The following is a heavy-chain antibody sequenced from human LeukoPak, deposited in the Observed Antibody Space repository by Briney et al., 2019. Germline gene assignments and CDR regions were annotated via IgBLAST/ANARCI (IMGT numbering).Heavy chain of an antibody. CDR3: ARVGTYGSGSYLSWLDY. D-gene: IGHD3-10*01. CDR2: IYYSGST. J-gene: IGHJ4*02. V-gene: IGHV4-59*01. CDR1: GGSISSYY. Sequence: SETLSLTCTVSGGSISSYYWSWIRQPPGKGLEWSGYIYYSGSTNYNPALKSRVTISVDTSKNQSSLKLSSVTAADTAVYYCARVGTYGSGSYLSWLDYWGQGTLVTVSS.